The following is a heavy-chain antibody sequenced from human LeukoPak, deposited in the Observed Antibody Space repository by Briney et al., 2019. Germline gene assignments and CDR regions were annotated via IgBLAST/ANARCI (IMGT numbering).Heavy chain of an antibody. CDR2: IKSKTGGGTT. CDR3: TTVPPLYSSSWFGRYYYYGMDV. D-gene: IGHD6-13*01. CDR1: GFTFSNAW. J-gene: IGHJ6*04. Sequence: GGSLRLSCAASGFTFSNAWMSCVRQPPGKGLEWVGRIKSKTGGGTTDYAAPVKGRFTISRDDSKNTLYLQMNSLKTEDTAVYYCTTVPPLYSSSWFGRYYYYGMDVWGKGTTVTVSS. V-gene: IGHV3-15*01.